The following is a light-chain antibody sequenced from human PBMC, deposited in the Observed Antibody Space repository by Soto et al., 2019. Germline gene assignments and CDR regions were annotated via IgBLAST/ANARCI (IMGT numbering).Light chain of an antibody. J-gene: IGKJ1*01. CDR2: GAS. CDR3: HQFASTPRT. V-gene: IGKV3-20*01. Sequence: EIVLTQSPGTLSLSPGESATLSCRASQSVDRNYLAWFQQKPGQAPRLLIYGASSRATGIPPRFSGSGSGTEFVLTISGLEPEDFAVYYCHQFASTPRTFGQGTKVKSK. CDR1: QSVDRNY.